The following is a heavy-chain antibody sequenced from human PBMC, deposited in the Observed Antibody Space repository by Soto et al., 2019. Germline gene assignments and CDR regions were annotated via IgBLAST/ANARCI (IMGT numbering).Heavy chain of an antibody. CDR1: GYTFTSYD. J-gene: IGHJ6*03. V-gene: IGHV1-8*01. Sequence: QVQLVQSGAEVKKPGASVKVSCKASGYTFTSYDINWVRQATGQGLEWMGWMNPNSGNTGYAQKFQGRVTMTRNISLITAYMELSSLGSEDTAVYYCATLPYYYYYRDVWAKGPRSPSP. CDR2: MNPNSGNT. CDR3: ATLPYYYYYRDV.